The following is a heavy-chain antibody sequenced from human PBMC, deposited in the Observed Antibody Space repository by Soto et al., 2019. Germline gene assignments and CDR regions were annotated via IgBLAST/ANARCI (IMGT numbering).Heavy chain of an antibody. Sequence: SETLSLTCTVSGGSISNDDYYWTWIRQHPGKGLEWIGYGYYSGSTYYHPSLESRVSIAIDTSKNQFSLRQSSATAADTAAYYCASTYFSSSWYYFDSWGQGTLVTVSS. CDR3: ASTYFSSSWYYFDS. D-gene: IGHD6-13*01. CDR2: GYYSGST. V-gene: IGHV4-31*03. CDR1: GGSISNDDYY. J-gene: IGHJ4*02.